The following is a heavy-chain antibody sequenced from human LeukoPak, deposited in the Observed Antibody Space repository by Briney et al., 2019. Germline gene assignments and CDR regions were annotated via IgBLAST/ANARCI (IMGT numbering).Heavy chain of an antibody. J-gene: IGHJ4*02. Sequence: PSETLSLACTVSGGSISGYYWSWIRHPPGKGLEWIGYIYYSGSTNYNPSLKSRVTISVDTSKNQFSLKLSSVTAADTAVYYCARHWGSGGSYFDYWGQGTLVTVSS. CDR2: IYYSGST. V-gene: IGHV4-59*08. D-gene: IGHD2-15*01. CDR1: GGSISGYY. CDR3: ARHWGSGGSYFDY.